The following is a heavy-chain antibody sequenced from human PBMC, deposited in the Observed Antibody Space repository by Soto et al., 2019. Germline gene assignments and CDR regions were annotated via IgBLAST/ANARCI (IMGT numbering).Heavy chain of an antibody. V-gene: IGHV1-18*01. D-gene: IGHD5-18*01. CDR1: GYTFTSYG. Sequence: QVQLVQSGAEVKKPGASVKVSCKASGYTFTSYGISWVRQAPGQGLEWMGWISAYNGNTNYAQKLQGRVTMTTDTATSQAYMEPRSLRSDDTAVCCCARAWGYSYGFDPWGQGTLVTVSS. J-gene: IGHJ5*02. CDR3: ARAWGYSYGFDP. CDR2: ISAYNGNT.